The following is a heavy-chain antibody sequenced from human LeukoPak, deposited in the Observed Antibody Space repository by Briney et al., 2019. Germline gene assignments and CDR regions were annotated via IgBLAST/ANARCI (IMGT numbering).Heavy chain of an antibody. CDR2: INPNSGGT. CDR3: ARDLFDSSGYYYNLPGE. Sequence: GASVKVSCKASGYTFTGYYMHWVRQAPGQGLEWMGWINPNSGGTNYAQKFQGRVTMTSDTSISTAYMELSRLRSDDTAVYYCARDLFDSSGYYYNLPGEWGQGTLVTVSS. D-gene: IGHD3-22*01. CDR1: GYTFTGYY. J-gene: IGHJ4*02. V-gene: IGHV1-2*02.